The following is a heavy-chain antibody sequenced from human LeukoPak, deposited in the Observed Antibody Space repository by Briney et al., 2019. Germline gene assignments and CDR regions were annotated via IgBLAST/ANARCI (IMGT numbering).Heavy chain of an antibody. D-gene: IGHD2-2*01. CDR2: IRYDGGNQ. J-gene: IGHJ4*02. CDR3: AKDKNALCSITCRSEFDS. Sequence: PGGSLRLSCAASGFTFSSYGMHWVRQTPGKGLECVAFIRYDGGNQYYTDSVKGRFTISRDNSKNTLYLQLNSLRAEDTAVYYCAKDKNALCSITCRSEFDSWGQGTLVTVSS. CDR1: GFTFSSYG. V-gene: IGHV3-30*02.